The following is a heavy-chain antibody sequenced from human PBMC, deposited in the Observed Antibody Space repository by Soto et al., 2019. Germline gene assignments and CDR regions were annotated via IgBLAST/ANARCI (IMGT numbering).Heavy chain of an antibody. CDR1: GYTFTNYY. Sequence: GASVKVSCKASGYTFTNYYLHWVRQAPGQGLEWVGMINPSARSASYAQKLRGRLTMDRDTSTTTVYMELSRLTFEDTAVYFCARDNSAANGVLDHWGQGTPVTVSS. D-gene: IGHD1-1*01. V-gene: IGHV1-46*04. J-gene: IGHJ4*02. CDR2: INPSARSA. CDR3: ARDNSAANGVLDH.